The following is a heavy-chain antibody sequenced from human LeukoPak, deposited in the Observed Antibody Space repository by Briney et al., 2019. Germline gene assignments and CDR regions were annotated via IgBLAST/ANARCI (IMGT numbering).Heavy chain of an antibody. Sequence: SETLSLTCTISGGSVSDYYWSWIRQSPGKGLEWIGYIYHTGSTSYSPSLKSRVTISADTSQNQFSLKLSSVTAADTAVYYCARGHPSSWSYYFDYWGQGTLVTVSS. V-gene: IGHV4-59*02. CDR3: ARGHPSSWSYYFDY. J-gene: IGHJ4*02. D-gene: IGHD6-13*01. CDR2: IYHTGST. CDR1: GGSVSDYY.